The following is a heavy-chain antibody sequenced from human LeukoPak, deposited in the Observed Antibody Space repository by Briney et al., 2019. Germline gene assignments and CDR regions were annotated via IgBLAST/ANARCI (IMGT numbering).Heavy chain of an antibody. CDR3: AILTLPVWFGGVNDALDH. CDR2: ISGSGYST. J-gene: IGHJ4*02. V-gene: IGHV3-23*01. D-gene: IGHD3-10*01. CDR1: GFTFNSYA. Sequence: PGGSLRLSCAASGFTFNSYAINWVRQAPGKGLEWVSSISGSGYSTYYADSVKGRFTISRDNSKNTVHLQMNSLRAEDTASYYCAILTLPVWFGGVNDALDHWGQGTLVTVSS.